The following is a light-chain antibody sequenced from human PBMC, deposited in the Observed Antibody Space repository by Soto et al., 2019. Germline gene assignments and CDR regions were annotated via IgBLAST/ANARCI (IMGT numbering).Light chain of an antibody. J-gene: IGKJ5*01. CDR3: MQGTHWPPIT. V-gene: IGKV2-30*01. CDR1: QSLVYSDGNIY. CDR2: KVS. Sequence: DFVLTQSPLSLPVTLGQPASISCRSTQSLVYSDGNIYLNWFQQRPGQSPRRLIYKVSNRDSGVPDRFSGSGSGTDFTLKISRVEAEDVGVYYCMQGTHWPPITFGQGTRLEIK.